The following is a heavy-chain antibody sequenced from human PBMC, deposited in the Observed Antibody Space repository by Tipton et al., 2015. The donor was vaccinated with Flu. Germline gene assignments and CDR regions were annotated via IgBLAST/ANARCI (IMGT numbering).Heavy chain of an antibody. V-gene: IGHV6-1*01. J-gene: IGHJ2*01. CDR2: TYYRSKWYH. D-gene: IGHD3-10*01. Sequence: PGLVKPSQTLSLTCAISGDSVSSNSAAWNWIRQSPSRGLEWLGRTYYRSKWYHDYAVSVKSRLTINPDTSKNQLSLQLTSVTAADTAVYYCAKVPHSGWYFDLWGRGTLVTVSS. CDR3: AKVPHSGWYFDL. CDR1: GDSVSSNSAA.